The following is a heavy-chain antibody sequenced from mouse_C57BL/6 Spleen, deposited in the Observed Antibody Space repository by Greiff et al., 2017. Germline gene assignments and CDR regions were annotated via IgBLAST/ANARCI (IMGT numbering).Heavy chain of an antibody. CDR3: ARGIYYGNYGDY. V-gene: IGHV1-59*01. CDR1: GYTFTSYW. D-gene: IGHD2-1*01. CDR2: IDPSDSYT. Sequence: QVQLQQPGAELVRPGTSVKLSCKASGYTFTSYWMHWVKQRPGQGLEWIGVIDPSDSYTNYNQKFKGKATLTVDTSSSTAYMQLSSLTSEDSAVYYCARGIYYGNYGDYWGQGTSVTGSS. J-gene: IGHJ4*01.